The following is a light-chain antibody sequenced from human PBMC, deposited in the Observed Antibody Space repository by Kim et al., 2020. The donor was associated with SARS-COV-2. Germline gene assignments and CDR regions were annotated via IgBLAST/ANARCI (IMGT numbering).Light chain of an antibody. CDR1: SSDLGDFNY. V-gene: IGLV2-14*03. Sequence: QSALTQPASLSGSPGQSITISCTRASSDLGDFNYVSWYQQYPGKAPKLIIYDVTYRPSGVSNRFSGSKAGDTASLTISGLQAEDDGHYYCSSYTTASSLVFGGGTRLTVL. CDR3: SSYTTASSLV. J-gene: IGLJ3*02. CDR2: DVT.